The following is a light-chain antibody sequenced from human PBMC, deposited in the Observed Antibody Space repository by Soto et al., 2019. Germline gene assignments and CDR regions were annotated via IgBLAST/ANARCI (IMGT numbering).Light chain of an antibody. CDR2: DVS. Sequence: EIVLTQSPGTLSLSAGERDTLSCRASQSVSSSYLAWYQQKPGQAPRLLIYDVSNRATGIPARFSGSGSGTDFTLTISSLEPEDFAVYYCQQRSNWPRTFGQGTKVDIK. V-gene: IGKV3-11*01. J-gene: IGKJ1*01. CDR1: QSVSSSY. CDR3: QQRSNWPRT.